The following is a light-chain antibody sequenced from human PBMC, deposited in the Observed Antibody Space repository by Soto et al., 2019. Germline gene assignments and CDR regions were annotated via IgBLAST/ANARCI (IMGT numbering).Light chain of an antibody. J-gene: IGLJ2*01. Sequence: QSVLTQPPSASGTPGQRVTISCSGSSSNIGSNTVNWYQQLPRTAPKLLIYSNNQRPSGVPDRFSGSKSGTSASLAISELQSEDEADYYCAAWDDSLNAVVFGGGTKLTVL. CDR1: SSNIGSNT. V-gene: IGLV1-44*01. CDR3: AAWDDSLNAVV. CDR2: SNN.